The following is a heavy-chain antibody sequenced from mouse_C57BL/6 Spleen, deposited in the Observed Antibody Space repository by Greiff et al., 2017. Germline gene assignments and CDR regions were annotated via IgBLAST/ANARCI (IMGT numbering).Heavy chain of an antibody. D-gene: IGHD2-1*01. CDR1: GFTFSSYA. CDR3: ARGDYGNYERYFDV. Sequence: EVKVVESGGGLVKPGGSLKLSCAASGFTFSSYAMSWVRQTPEKRLEWVATISDGGSYTYYPDNVKGRFTISRDNAKNNLYLQMSHLKSEDTARDYCARGDYGNYERYFDVWGTGTTVTVSS. V-gene: IGHV5-4*03. J-gene: IGHJ1*03. CDR2: ISDGGSYT.